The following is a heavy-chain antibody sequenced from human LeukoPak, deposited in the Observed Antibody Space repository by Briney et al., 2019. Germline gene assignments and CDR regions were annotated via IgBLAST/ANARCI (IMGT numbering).Heavy chain of an antibody. CDR2: IRGSGGST. D-gene: IGHD3-16*01. Sequence: GGSLRLSCAASGFTFSNYAMNWVRQAPGKGLEWVSAIRGSGGSTYYADSVKGRFTISRDNSMRTLYLQMNSLRAEDTAVYYCAKGTLGGGFNFWGHGTLVTVSS. J-gene: IGHJ4*01. V-gene: IGHV3-23*01. CDR1: GFTFSNYA. CDR3: AKGTLGGGFNF.